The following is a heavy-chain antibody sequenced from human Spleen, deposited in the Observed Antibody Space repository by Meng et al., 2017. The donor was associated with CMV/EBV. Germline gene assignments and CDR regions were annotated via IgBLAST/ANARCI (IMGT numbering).Heavy chain of an antibody. CDR2: IKQDESEK. CDR3: ARGGYSSSLFWID. J-gene: IGHJ4*02. D-gene: IGHD3-3*01. V-gene: IGHV3-7*01. Sequence: GESLKISCAASGFTFSSYWMHWVRQAPGKGLEWVANIKQDESEKYYVDSVKGRFTISKDNAKNSLFLQMNSLRVEDTAVYYCARGGYSSSLFWIDWGQGALVTVSS. CDR1: GFTFSSYW.